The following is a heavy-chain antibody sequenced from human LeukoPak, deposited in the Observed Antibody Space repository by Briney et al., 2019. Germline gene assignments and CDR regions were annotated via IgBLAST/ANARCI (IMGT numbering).Heavy chain of an antibody. CDR2: IYYGGNT. CDR1: GGSISSGGYY. Sequence: SETLSLTCTVSGGSISSGGYYWSWIRQHTGKGLEWIGYIYYGGNTYYNPSLKSRVTISVDTSKNQFSLKLSSVTAADTAVYYCARASYGHRIDYWGQGTLVTVSS. D-gene: IGHD5-18*01. J-gene: IGHJ4*02. CDR3: ARASYGHRIDY. V-gene: IGHV4-31*03.